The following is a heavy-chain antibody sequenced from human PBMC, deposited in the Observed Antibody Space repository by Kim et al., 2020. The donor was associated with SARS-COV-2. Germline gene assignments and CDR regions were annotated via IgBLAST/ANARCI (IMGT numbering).Heavy chain of an antibody. D-gene: IGHD3-10*01. J-gene: IGHJ4*02. CDR3: ARVVPYYYGSGSYYKGYYFDY. Sequence: SVKVSCKASGGTFSSYAISWVRQAPGQGLEWMGGIIPIFGTANYAQKFQGRVTITADESTSTAYMELSSLRSEDTAVYYCARVVPYYYGSGSYYKGYYFDYGGQGTLVTVSS. CDR2: IIPIFGTA. CDR1: GGTFSSYA. V-gene: IGHV1-69*13.